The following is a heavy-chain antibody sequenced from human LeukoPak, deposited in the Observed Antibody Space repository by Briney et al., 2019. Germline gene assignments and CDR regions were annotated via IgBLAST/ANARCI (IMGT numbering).Heavy chain of an antibody. CDR1: GFTFSSYS. V-gene: IGHV3-48*01. J-gene: IGHJ5*02. D-gene: IGHD6-19*01. Sequence: RPGGSLRLSCAASGFTFSSYSMNWVRQAPGKGLEWVSYISSSRSTIYYADSVKGRFTISRDNAKNSLYLQMNSLRAEDTAVYYCARGPSVGSGWSPDLWGQGTLVTVSS. CDR2: ISSSRSTI. CDR3: ARGPSVGSGWSPDL.